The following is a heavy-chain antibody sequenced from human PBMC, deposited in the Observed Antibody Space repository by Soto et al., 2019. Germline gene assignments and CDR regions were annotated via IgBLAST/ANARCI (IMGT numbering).Heavy chain of an antibody. CDR3: ARSLANMAVIPDY. V-gene: IGHV1-2*02. D-gene: IGHD3-10*01. Sequence: ASVKVSCKASAYTFTGYHRLWVRQAPARGLEWMGWINAKTGETNYAQKFQGRVTMTRQTSISTVYMDPSRLRSDDTAVYYCARSLANMAVIPDYWGQGTLVTFSS. CDR1: AYTFTGYH. CDR2: INAKTGET. J-gene: IGHJ4*02.